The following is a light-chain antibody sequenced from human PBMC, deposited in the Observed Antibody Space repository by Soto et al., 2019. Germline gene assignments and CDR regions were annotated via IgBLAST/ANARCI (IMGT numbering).Light chain of an antibody. V-gene: IGKV1-39*01. CDR1: QSIITY. J-gene: IGKJ1*01. CDR2: AAS. Sequence: DIQMTQSPSSLSASVGDRVTLTCRASQSIITYLNWYLQKPEKAPKLLIYAASNLQSGVPSRFSGSGSGTDFTLTISSLQPEDFATYFCQQSYSTPQWTFGQGTKVDIK. CDR3: QQSYSTPQWT.